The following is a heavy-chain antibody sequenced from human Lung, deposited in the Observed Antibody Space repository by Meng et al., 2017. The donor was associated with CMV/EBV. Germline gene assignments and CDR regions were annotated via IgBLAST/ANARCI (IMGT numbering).Heavy chain of an antibody. V-gene: IGHV4-4*02. J-gene: IGHJ4*02. CDR3: AVFPSPVKQWRVTDY. CDR1: CSLPSLQNQ. Sequence: HQETAVPVLVNPSAPHPLTTRVPCSLPSLQNQWSLVLHPPVQCQRWFGEIYDIRSAHVIPSLKSLVTISVDQSQKQFSQKLSSVAAADTSVYYGAVFPSPVKQWRVTDYWGQGTLVTVSS. CDR2: IYDIRSA. D-gene: IGHD6-19*01.